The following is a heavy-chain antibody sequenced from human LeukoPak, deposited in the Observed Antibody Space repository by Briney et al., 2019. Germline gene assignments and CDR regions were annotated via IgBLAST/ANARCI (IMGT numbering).Heavy chain of an antibody. CDR3: ARSGSSAWHY. Sequence: ASVKVSCKTSGYTFTDYYIHWMRQAPGQGLEWMGWINPNSGGTNYAQKFQGRVTMTRDTSINTAYMELSSLTSDDTAVYYCARSGSSAWHYWGQGTLVTVSS. CDR2: INPNSGGT. J-gene: IGHJ4*02. CDR1: GYTFTDYY. V-gene: IGHV1-2*02. D-gene: IGHD6-19*01.